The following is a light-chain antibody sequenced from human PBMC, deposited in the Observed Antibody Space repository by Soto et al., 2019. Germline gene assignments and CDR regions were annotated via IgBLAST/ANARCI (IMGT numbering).Light chain of an antibody. CDR1: SSDVGGYNY. Sequence: QSALTQPPSASGSPGQSVTSSCTGTSSDVGGYNYVSWHQQHPGKAPKLMIYEINKRPSGVPDRFSGSKSGNTASLTVSGLQAEDEADYYCSSYADSNNLLFGGGTKLTVL. J-gene: IGLJ2*01. CDR2: EIN. CDR3: SSYADSNNLL. V-gene: IGLV2-8*01.